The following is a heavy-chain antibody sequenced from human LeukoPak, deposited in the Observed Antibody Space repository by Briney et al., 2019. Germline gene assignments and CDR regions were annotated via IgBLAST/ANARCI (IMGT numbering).Heavy chain of an antibody. Sequence: GESLKISCKGSGYSFTSYWIGWVRQMPGKGLEWMGIIYPGDSDTRYSPSFQGQVTISADKSISTAYLQWSSLKASDTAMYYCARTITYYYDSSGCFGDDAFDIWGQGTMVTVSS. CDR3: ARTITYYYDSSGCFGDDAFDI. V-gene: IGHV5-51*01. CDR2: IYPGDSDT. D-gene: IGHD3-22*01. J-gene: IGHJ3*02. CDR1: GYSFTSYW.